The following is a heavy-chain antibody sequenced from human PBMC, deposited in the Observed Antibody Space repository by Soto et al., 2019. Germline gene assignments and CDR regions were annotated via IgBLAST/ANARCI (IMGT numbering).Heavy chain of an antibody. Sequence: SETLSLTCAVYGGSFSGYYWSWIRQPPGKGLEWIGEINHSGSTNYNPSLKSRVTISVDTSRNQFSLKLSSVTAADTAVYYCARDRWLRVFDIWGQGTMVTVSS. D-gene: IGHD5-12*01. CDR2: INHSGST. J-gene: IGHJ3*02. V-gene: IGHV4-34*01. CDR3: ARDRWLRVFDI. CDR1: GGSFSGYY.